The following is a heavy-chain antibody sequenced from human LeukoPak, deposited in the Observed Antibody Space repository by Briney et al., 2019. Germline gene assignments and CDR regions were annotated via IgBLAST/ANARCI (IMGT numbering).Heavy chain of an antibody. V-gene: IGHV3-23*01. CDR2: ISGSGGST. D-gene: IGHD4-17*01. Sequence: GPSLTLSCAASGFTFSSYAMSWVRHAPGKGLEWVSAISGSGGSTSYADSVKGRCTISRDNSKNTLYLQMNSLRAEDTAVYYCAKDGPGEIGGYLTDYGDYHTPNFDYWGQGTLVTVSS. CDR3: AKDGPGEIGGYLTDYGDYHTPNFDY. J-gene: IGHJ4*02. CDR1: GFTFSSYA.